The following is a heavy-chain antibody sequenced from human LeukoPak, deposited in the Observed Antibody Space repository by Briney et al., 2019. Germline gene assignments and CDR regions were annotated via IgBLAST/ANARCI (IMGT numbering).Heavy chain of an antibody. J-gene: IGHJ4*02. V-gene: IGHV3-23*01. CDR1: GFIFSSYA. D-gene: IGHD4-23*01. CDR3: AAVTPPDY. CDR2: ITGSGDST. Sequence: GGSLRLSCAASGFIFSSYAMSWVRQAPGKGLEWVSAITGSGDSTYYADSVRGRFTISRDNSKNTLFLQMNTLRAEDTAVYYCAAVTPPDYWGQGTLVTVSS.